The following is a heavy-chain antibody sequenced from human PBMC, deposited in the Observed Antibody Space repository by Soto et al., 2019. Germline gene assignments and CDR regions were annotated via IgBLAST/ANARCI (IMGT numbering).Heavy chain of an antibody. CDR1: GGSISSSSYY. Sequence: PSETLSLTCNVSGGSISSSSYYWGWIRQPPGKGLEWIGHIFHTGSTYYNPSLKSRVTISVDTSKNQFSLKLSPVTATDTAVYYCARRRIVVTTNFDYWGQGTLVTVSS. CDR3: ARRRIVVTTNFDY. CDR2: IFHTGST. D-gene: IGHD1-26*01. V-gene: IGHV4-39*01. J-gene: IGHJ4*02.